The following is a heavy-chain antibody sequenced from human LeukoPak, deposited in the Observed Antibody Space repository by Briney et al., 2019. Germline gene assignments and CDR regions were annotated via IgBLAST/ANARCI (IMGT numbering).Heavy chain of an antibody. V-gene: IGHV3-11*01. D-gene: IGHD6-6*01. CDR3: ARVGRLAARPIYYYYYMDV. CDR2: ISSSGGTI. Sequence: PGGSLRLSCAASGFTFSDYYMSWIRQAPGKGLEWVSYISSSGGTIYYADSVKGRFTISRDNAKNSLYLQMNSLRAEDTAVYYCARVGRLAARPIYYYYYMDVWGKGTTVTVSS. J-gene: IGHJ6*03. CDR1: GFTFSDYY.